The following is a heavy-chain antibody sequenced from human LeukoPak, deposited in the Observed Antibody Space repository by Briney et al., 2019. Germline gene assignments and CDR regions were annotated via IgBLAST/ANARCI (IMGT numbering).Heavy chain of an antibody. Sequence: SETLSLTCTVSGGSISSSSYYWGWIRQPPGKGLEWIGSIYYSGSTYYNPSLKSRVTISVDTSKNPFSLKLSSVTAADTAVYYCARHKLLWFGELLPYFDYWGQGTLVTVSS. D-gene: IGHD3-10*01. V-gene: IGHV4-39*01. CDR1: GGSISSSSYY. CDR2: IYYSGST. J-gene: IGHJ4*02. CDR3: ARHKLLWFGELLPYFDY.